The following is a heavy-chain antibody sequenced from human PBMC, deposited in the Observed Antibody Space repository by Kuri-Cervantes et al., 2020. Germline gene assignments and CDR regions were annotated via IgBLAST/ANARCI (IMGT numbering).Heavy chain of an antibody. CDR1: GFTFTRSA. J-gene: IGHJ6*03. Sequence: SVKVSCKASGFTFTRSAVQWVRQARGQSPEWIGRIVVSSGNTKYAQKFQGRVSITRDMSTSTVYMELRSLRSDDTAVYYCARGLVGSGWWDYYYYMDVWGKGTTVTVSS. CDR3: ARGLVGSGWWDYYYYMDV. D-gene: IGHD6-19*01. V-gene: IGHV1-58*01. CDR2: IVVSSGNT.